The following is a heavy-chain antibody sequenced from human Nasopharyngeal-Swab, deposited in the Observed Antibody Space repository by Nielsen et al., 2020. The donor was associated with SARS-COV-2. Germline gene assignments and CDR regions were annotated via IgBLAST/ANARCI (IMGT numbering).Heavy chain of an antibody. D-gene: IGHD3-10*01. CDR3: AKDLLLWFGGLHFGGGAFDI. V-gene: IGHV3-23*01. Sequence: GGSLRLSCAASGFTFSSYAMSWVRQAPGKGLEWVSAISGSGGSTYYADSVKGRFTISRDNSKNTLYLQMNSLRAEDTAVYYCAKDLLLWFGGLHFGGGAFDIWGQGTMVTVSS. CDR1: GFTFSSYA. CDR2: ISGSGGST. J-gene: IGHJ3*02.